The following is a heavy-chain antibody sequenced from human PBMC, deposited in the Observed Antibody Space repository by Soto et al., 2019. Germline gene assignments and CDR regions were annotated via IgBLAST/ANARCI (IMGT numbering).Heavy chain of an antibody. CDR2: MNPNSGNT. Sequence: QVQLVQSGAEVKKPGASVKVSCKASGYTFTSYDINWVRQATGLGLEWMGWMNPNSGNTGYAQKFQGRVTMTRNTSISTAYMELSSLRSEDTAVYYCARGGSDSGYDGHTDNWFDPWGQGTLVTVSS. CDR1: GYTFTSYD. J-gene: IGHJ5*02. CDR3: ARGGSDSGYDGHTDNWFDP. V-gene: IGHV1-8*01. D-gene: IGHD5-12*01.